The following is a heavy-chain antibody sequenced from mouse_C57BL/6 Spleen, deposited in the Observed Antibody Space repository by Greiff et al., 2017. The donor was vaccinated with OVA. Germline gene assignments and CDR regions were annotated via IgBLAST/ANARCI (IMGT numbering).Heavy chain of an antibody. CDR2: IDPSDSYT. V-gene: IGHV1-50*01. CDR1: GYTFTSYW. Sequence: QVQLQQPGAELVKPGASVKLSCKASGYTFTSYWMQWVKQRPGQGLEWIGEIDPSDSYTNYNQKFKGKATLTVDTSSSTAYMQLSSLTSEDSAVYYCARSKALRSELTGSPVDYWGQGTTLTVSS. J-gene: IGHJ2*01. D-gene: IGHD4-1*01. CDR3: ARSKALRSELTGSPVDY.